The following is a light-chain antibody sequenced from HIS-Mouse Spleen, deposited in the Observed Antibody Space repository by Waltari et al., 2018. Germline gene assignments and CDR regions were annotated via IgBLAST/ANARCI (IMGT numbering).Light chain of an antibody. V-gene: IGLV2-14*03. J-gene: IGLJ1*01. CDR3: SSYTSSSTYV. CDR1: SSDVGGYNY. CDR2: DVS. Sequence: QSALTQPASVSGSPGQSITISCTGTSSDVGGYNYVSWYQQTPGKAPKLMIYDVSNRPSGICNRFSSSKSGHTASLTISGLQAEDEADYYCSSYTSSSTYVFGTGTKVTVL.